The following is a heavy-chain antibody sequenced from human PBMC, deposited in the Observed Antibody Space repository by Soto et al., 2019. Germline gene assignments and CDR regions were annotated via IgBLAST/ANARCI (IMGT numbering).Heavy chain of an antibody. J-gene: IGHJ5*02. D-gene: IGHD4-17*01. V-gene: IGHV4-34*01. CDR3: ARGISHNYGWFDP. Sequence: SDTLYLGCAVFGGSFSTYYWTWIRQTPGKGLEWIGEINHRGTTNYNPSLESRVTMSVDTSKNQFSLRLTSVTAADSAVYYCARGISHNYGWFDPWGHGTLVTVSS. CDR1: GGSFSTYY. CDR2: INHRGTT.